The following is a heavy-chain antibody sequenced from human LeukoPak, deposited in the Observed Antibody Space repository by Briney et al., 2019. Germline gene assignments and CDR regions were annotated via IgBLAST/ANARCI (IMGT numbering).Heavy chain of an antibody. D-gene: IGHD3-10*01. CDR1: GGSFSGYY. V-gene: IGHV4-34*01. CDR3: ARGPTRINLI. J-gene: IGHJ3*02. Sequence: SETLSLTCAVYGGSFSGYYWSWIRQPPGKGLEWIGEINHSGSTNYNPSLKSRVTISVDTSKNQFSLKLSSVTAADTAVYYCARGPTRINLIWGLGTMVTVSS. CDR2: INHSGST.